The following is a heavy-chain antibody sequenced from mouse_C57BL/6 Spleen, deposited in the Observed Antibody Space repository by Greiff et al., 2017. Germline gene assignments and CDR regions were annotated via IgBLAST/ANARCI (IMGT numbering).Heavy chain of an antibody. CDR1: GFTFSSYA. D-gene: IGHD3-1*01. J-gene: IGHJ2*01. V-gene: IGHV5-9-1*02. CDR2: ISSGGVYI. Sequence: EVQLVESGEGLVKPGGSLKLSCAASGFTFSSYAMSWVRQTPEKRLEWVAYISSGGVYIYYADTVKGRFTISRDNARNTLYLQMSSLKSEDTAMYYCTRGGLHVCYLDYWGQGTTLTVSS. CDR3: TRGGLHVCYLDY.